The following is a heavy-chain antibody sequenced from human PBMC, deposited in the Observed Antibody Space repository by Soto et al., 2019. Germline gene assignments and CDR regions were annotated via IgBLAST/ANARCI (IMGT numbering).Heavy chain of an antibody. J-gene: IGHJ4*02. D-gene: IGHD4-17*01. Sequence: PSETLSLTCTFSGGSISSSIYYWGWIRQPPGKGLEWIGTMHYSGRAYYSLSLKSRVTISVDTSKNQFSLKLSSVTAADTAVYYCARSMTGRLLDYWGQGTLVTVSS. CDR2: MHYSGRA. CDR1: GGSISSSIYY. CDR3: ARSMTGRLLDY. V-gene: IGHV4-39*01.